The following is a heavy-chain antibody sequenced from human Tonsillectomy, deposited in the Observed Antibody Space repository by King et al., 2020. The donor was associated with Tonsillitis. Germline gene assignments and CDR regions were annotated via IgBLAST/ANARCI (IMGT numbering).Heavy chain of an antibody. CDR3: ARGGGYYVRRTWFDP. J-gene: IGHJ5*02. Sequence: VQLVESGAEVKKPGASVKVSCKASGYTFTGYYIHWMRQAPGQGLEWMGWINPNSGGTNYAQKFQGRVTMTRDTSISTAYMELSRLRSDDTAVYYCARGGGYYVRRTWFDPWGQGTLVTVSS. CDR2: INPNSGGT. D-gene: IGHD3-10*02. CDR1: GYTFTGYY. V-gene: IGHV1-2*02.